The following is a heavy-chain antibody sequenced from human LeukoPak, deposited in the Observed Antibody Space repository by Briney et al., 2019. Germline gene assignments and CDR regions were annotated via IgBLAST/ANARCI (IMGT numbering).Heavy chain of an antibody. V-gene: IGHV3-23*01. D-gene: IGHD3-22*01. J-gene: IGHJ4*02. CDR3: AKQESSGSYPYYFDY. Sequence: PGGSLRLSCAASAFIFDRYGMTWVRQAPGEGLKWDSSISDSGSRTYYADSVKGRFTVSRDNSKNTVYVQMNSLRAEDTAIYYCAKQESSGSYPYYFDYWGQGTLVTVSS. CDR1: AFIFDRYG. CDR2: ISDSGSRT.